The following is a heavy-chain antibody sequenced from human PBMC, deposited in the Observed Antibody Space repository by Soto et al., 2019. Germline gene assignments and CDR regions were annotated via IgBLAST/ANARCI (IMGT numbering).Heavy chain of an antibody. CDR2: ISTYNGDT. V-gene: IGHV1-18*01. D-gene: IGHD2-2*01. CDR3: AREYCTSSSCYGSDF. Sequence: QVQLVQSGAEVKKPGASVKVSCKASGYTFTDYGISWVRGAPGQGLEWMGWISTYNGDTKYTQNFRGRVTMTADTSTTTAYMELTSLISDDTAIYYCAREYCTSSSCYGSDFWGQGTLVTVSS. CDR1: GYTFTDYG. J-gene: IGHJ4*02.